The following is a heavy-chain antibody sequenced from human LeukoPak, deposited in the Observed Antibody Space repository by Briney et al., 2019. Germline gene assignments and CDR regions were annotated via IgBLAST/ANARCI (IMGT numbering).Heavy chain of an antibody. CDR1: GGSISSYY. CDR3: ARDGSVAGTRRFNWFDP. V-gene: IGHV4-59*01. CDR2: IYYSGST. J-gene: IGHJ5*02. Sequence: SETLSLTCTVSGGSISSYYWSWIRQPPGKGLEWIGYIYYSGSTNYNPFLKSRVTISVDTSKNQFSLKLSSVTAADTAVYYCARDGSVAGTRRFNWFDPWGQGTLVTVSS. D-gene: IGHD6-19*01.